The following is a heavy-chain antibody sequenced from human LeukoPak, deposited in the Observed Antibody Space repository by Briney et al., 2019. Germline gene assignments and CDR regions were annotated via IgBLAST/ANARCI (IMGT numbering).Heavy chain of an antibody. CDR2: IYSEVWRI. D-gene: IGHD3-3*01. V-gene: IGHV3-74*03. CDR1: GFTFSDYW. J-gene: IGHJ4*02. Sequence: GGSQRLFCAPSGFTFSDYWMHWVRQAPGKGRECVARIYSEVWRIQYADTVKGRFTISRDNAKNTLYLQMNSLRAEEPAVYYCARVPGRRGYSFFDSWGQGTLVTVSS. CDR3: ARVPGRRGYSFFDS.